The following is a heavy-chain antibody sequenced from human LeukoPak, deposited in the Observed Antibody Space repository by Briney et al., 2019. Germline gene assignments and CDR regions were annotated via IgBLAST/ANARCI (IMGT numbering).Heavy chain of an antibody. J-gene: IGHJ5*02. D-gene: IGHD3-9*01. V-gene: IGHV3-23*01. CDR1: GFTFSTYA. CDR2: INGSGGST. CDR3: AKLHHFDWLLVSNWFDP. Sequence: GGSLRLSCAASGFTFSTYAMSWVRQAPGKGLEWVSGINGSGGSTYYADSVKGRFTISRDNSKNTLYLQMNSLRAEDTALYYCAKLHHFDWLLVSNWFDPWGQGTLVTVSS.